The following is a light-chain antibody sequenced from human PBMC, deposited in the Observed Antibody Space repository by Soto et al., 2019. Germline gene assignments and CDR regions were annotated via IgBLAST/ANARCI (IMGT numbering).Light chain of an antibody. CDR1: HSISTN. Sequence: EIIMTQSPATLSVSPGEGATLSCRTSHSISTNLAWYQHKRGQSPRLLVYGASTRATGVPARFSGSGSGAEFTLSISSLQSEDFAVYYCQQYNIGYTFGQGTRLDIK. CDR2: GAS. V-gene: IGKV3-15*01. CDR3: QQYNIGYT. J-gene: IGKJ2*01.